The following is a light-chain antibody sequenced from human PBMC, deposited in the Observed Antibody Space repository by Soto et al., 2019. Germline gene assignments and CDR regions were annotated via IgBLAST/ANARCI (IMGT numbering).Light chain of an antibody. Sequence: QSVRTQPPSVSGAPGQRVTISCTGSSSNIGAGYDVHWYQQLPGTAPKLLIYGNSNRPSGVPDRFSGSKSGTSASLAITGLQAEDEADYYCQSYDSSLSVSYVFGTGTKV. J-gene: IGLJ1*01. CDR1: SSNIGAGYD. CDR2: GNS. CDR3: QSYDSSLSVSYV. V-gene: IGLV1-40*01.